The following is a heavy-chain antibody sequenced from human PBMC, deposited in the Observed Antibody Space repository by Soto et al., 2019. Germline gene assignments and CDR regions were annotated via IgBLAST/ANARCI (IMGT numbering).Heavy chain of an antibody. CDR1: GGTFSSYT. CDR3: ARGLVGHPYYYYGMDV. D-gene: IGHD2-15*01. V-gene: IGHV1-69*02. Sequence: QVQLVQSGAEVKKPGSSVKVSCKASGGTFSSYTISWVRQAPGQGLEWMGRIIPILGIANYAQKFQGRVTITADKSTSTAYMELSSLRSEYTAVYYCARGLVGHPYYYYGMDVWGQGTKVTVSS. J-gene: IGHJ6*02. CDR2: IIPILGIA.